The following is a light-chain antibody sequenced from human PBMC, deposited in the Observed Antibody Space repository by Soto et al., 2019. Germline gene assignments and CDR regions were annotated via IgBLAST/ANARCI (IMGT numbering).Light chain of an antibody. V-gene: IGKV3-11*01. Sequence: EIVLTQSPATLYLSPGERATLSCRASQSISSHSAWYQQKPGQAPRLLIYGASNSATGIPARFSGSGSGTDFTLTISSLEPEDFAVYYCQQRINWPLTFGGGTKVEIK. CDR1: QSISSH. CDR3: QQRINWPLT. CDR2: GAS. J-gene: IGKJ4*01.